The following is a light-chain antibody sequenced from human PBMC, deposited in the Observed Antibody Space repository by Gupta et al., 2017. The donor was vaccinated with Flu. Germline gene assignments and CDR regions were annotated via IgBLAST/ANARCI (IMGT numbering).Light chain of an antibody. J-gene: IGKJ1*01. CDR1: QSVRNN. CDR2: GAS. V-gene: IGKV3-15*01. Sequence: IVMTPSPGTLSVSPGERSTLPCRASQSVRNNLAWYQQRPGQAPRLLIYGASTRAPGIPARFSGSGSGTEFTLPIISLQSEDFAVYYCQHYNDWPLTFGQGTKVEIK. CDR3: QHYNDWPLT.